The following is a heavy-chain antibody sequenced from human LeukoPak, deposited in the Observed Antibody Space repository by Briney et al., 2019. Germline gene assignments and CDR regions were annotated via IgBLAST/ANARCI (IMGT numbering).Heavy chain of an antibody. CDR3: VRHIISGFFDP. CDR2: ITRSGDST. V-gene: IGHV3-23*01. D-gene: IGHD3-10*01. Sequence: GGSLRLSCVACGFTFNLHAMRWLRPAPGKGLEWGSTITRSGDSTYYTDAVKGRLIISRDNSKSTLYLQMNSLRVDDTAVYFCVRHIISGFFDPWGQGTLVTVSS. J-gene: IGHJ5*02. CDR1: GFTFNLHA.